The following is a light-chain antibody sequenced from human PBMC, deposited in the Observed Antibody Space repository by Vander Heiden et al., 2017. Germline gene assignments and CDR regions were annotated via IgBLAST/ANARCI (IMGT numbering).Light chain of an antibody. CDR2: AAS. V-gene: IGKV1-39*01. Sequence: DIQMTQHPSSLSASVGDRVTITCRASQSISSYLNWYQQKSGKAPKLLIYAASSSQSGVPSRFSRSGSGTDITLTISSLQPEDFATYYCQQSDSTPNTFGQGTKLEIK. CDR1: QSISSY. J-gene: IGKJ2*01. CDR3: QQSDSTPNT.